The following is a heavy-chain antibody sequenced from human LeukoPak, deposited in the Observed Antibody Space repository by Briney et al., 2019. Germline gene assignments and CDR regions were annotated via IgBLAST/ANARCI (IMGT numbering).Heavy chain of an antibody. Sequence: PSETLSLTCTVSGGSISSYYWNWIRQPPGKGLEWIGYIYYSGSTNYNPSLKSRVTMSVDTSKNQFSLKLSSLTAADTAVYYCARESSTAILGYFDYWGQGILVTVSS. J-gene: IGHJ4*02. V-gene: IGHV4-59*01. CDR1: GGSISSYY. D-gene: IGHD2-21*02. CDR2: IYYSGST. CDR3: ARESSTAILGYFDY.